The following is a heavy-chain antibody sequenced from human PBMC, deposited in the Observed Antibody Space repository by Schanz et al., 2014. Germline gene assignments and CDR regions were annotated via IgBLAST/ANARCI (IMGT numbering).Heavy chain of an antibody. CDR1: NYIFTKYY. Sequence: QVQLVQSGAEVKKPGASVKLSCKASNYIFTKYYIHCVRQAPGQGLEWMVWISVYHGHTNYAEKVHGRVTMTTDTSTSTAYMELRSLISDDTAVYYCVRDAGWAFGDYHGMDVWGQGTSVTGSS. V-gene: IGHV1-18*04. D-gene: IGHD3-10*01. J-gene: IGHJ6*02. CDR3: VRDAGWAFGDYHGMDV. CDR2: ISVYHGHT.